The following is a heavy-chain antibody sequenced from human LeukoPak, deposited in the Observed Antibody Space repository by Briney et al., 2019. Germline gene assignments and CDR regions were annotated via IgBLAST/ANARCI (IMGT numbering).Heavy chain of an antibody. CDR1: GFTLSRYG. D-gene: IGHD5-12*01. CDR2: TSGSSGSTI. Sequence: GGSLRLSCKASGFTLSRYGMNWVRQAPGRVLEWLSYTSGSSGSTIYYAQSVRGRFTISRDDAKNTLYLQMNSLRADDTAVYFCARDKIQWLRYSYFDYWGQGVLVTVSS. J-gene: IGHJ4*02. V-gene: IGHV3-48*01. CDR3: ARDKIQWLRYSYFDY.